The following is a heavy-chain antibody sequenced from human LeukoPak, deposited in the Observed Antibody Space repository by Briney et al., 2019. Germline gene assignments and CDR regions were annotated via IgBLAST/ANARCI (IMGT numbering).Heavy chain of an antibody. CDR1: GYTFTSYA. CDR3: ARVQAVAGSNWFDP. V-gene: IGHV7-4-1*02. J-gene: IGHJ5*02. Sequence: ASVKVSCKASGYTFTSYAMNWVRQAPGQGLEWMGWINTNTGNPTYAQGFTGRFVFSLDTSVSTAYLQISSLKAEDTAVYYCARVQAVAGSNWFDPWGQGTLVTVSS. CDR2: INTNTGNP. D-gene: IGHD6-19*01.